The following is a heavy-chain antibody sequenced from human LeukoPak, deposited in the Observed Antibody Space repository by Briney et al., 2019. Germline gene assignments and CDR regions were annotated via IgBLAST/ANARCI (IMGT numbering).Heavy chain of an antibody. CDR2: ISGRDGKT. Sequence: GGSLRLSCAASGFTFSSSAMSWVRQAPGKGLEWVSTISGRDGKTYYADSVKGRFTVSRDNSKSTLYLQMNSLRDEDTAVYYCAKDGARDSSGYYLDAFDIWGQGTMVTVSS. CDR1: GFTFSSSA. V-gene: IGHV3-23*01. CDR3: AKDGARDSSGYYLDAFDI. J-gene: IGHJ3*02. D-gene: IGHD3-22*01.